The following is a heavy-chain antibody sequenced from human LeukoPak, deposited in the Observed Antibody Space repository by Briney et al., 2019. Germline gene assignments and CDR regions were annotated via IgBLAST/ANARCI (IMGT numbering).Heavy chain of an antibody. CDR1: GGSISSYY. CDR2: IYTSGST. J-gene: IGHJ4*02. Sequence: SETLSLTCTVSGGSISSYYWSWIRQPPGKGLEWIGYIYTSGSTNYNPSLKSRVTISVDTSKNQFSLKLSSVTAADTAVYYCTRYVGAARSNFDYWGQGTLVTVSS. CDR3: TRYVGAARSNFDY. V-gene: IGHV4-4*09. D-gene: IGHD6-6*01.